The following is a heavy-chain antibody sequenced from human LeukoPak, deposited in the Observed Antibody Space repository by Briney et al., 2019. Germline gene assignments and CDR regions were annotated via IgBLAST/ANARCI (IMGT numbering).Heavy chain of an antibody. Sequence: GRSLRLSCVASGFSFDNFAMHWVRHVPGKGLEWVSGLTWNSGTFGYADSVKGRFTISRDNAKNSLYLEMNGLRGERPAFYDLPRSPASGSSGFHLNWCDTWGQGTRVTVSS. J-gene: IGHJ5*02. CDR3: PRSPASGSSGFHLNWCDT. V-gene: IGHV3-9*01. CDR2: LTWNSGTF. D-gene: IGHD3-22*01. CDR1: GFSFDNFA.